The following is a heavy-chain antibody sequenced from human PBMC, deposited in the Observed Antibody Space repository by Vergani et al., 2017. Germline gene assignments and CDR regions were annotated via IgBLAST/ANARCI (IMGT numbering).Heavy chain of an antibody. CDR1: GFTFSSYA. J-gene: IGHJ4*02. Sequence: EVQLLESGGGLVQPGGSLRLSCAASGFTFSSYAMSWVRQAPGKGLEWVSAISGSGGSTYYADSVKGRFTISRDNSKNTLYLQMNSLRAEDTAVYYCASXYYYGSGSYYLFDYWGQGTLVTVSS. CDR3: ASXYYYGSGSYYLFDY. V-gene: IGHV3-23*01. D-gene: IGHD3-10*01. CDR2: ISGSGGST.